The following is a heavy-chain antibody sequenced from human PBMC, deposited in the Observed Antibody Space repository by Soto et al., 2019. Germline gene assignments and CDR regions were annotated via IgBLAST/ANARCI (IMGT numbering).Heavy chain of an antibody. V-gene: IGHV3-30*03. CDR2: ISYDGGNK. CDR1: GFTFSTYG. J-gene: IGHJ4*02. D-gene: IGHD6-13*01. CDR3: AIQLGKNLPATAGTFDF. Sequence: PGGSLRLSCAASGFTFSTYGMHWVRRAPGKGLEWVAVISYDGGNKYYADSVKGRFTISRDNSKNTVYLQMNSLRAEDTAMYYCAIQLGKNLPATAGTFDFWGQGTLVTVSS.